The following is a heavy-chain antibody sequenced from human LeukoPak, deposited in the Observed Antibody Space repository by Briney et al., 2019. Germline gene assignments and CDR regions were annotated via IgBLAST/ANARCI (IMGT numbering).Heavy chain of an antibody. D-gene: IGHD3-10*01. CDR1: GYTFTSYG. Sequence: ASVKVSCEASGYTFTSYGISWVRQAPGQGLEWMGWISAYNGNTNYAQKLQGRVTMTTDTSTSTAYMELRSLRSDDTAVYYCARATYYYGSGSYLSWFDPWGQGTLVTVSS. V-gene: IGHV1-18*01. J-gene: IGHJ5*02. CDR3: ARATYYYGSGSYLSWFDP. CDR2: ISAYNGNT.